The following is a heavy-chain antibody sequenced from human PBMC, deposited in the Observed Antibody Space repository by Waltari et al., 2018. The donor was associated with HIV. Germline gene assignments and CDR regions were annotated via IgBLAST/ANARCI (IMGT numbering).Heavy chain of an antibody. D-gene: IGHD5-18*01. J-gene: IGHJ6*02. Sequence: QVQLVESGGGVVQPGRSLRLSCLASGFTFRSFDIHWVRQAPGKGLEWVAVISNDGSNKYYVDSVKGRFTISRDNSKNILYLQMNSLRAEDTAVYYCARERRGYTYGFDNYGMDVWGQGTTATVSS. CDR1: GFTFRSFD. CDR2: ISNDGSNK. V-gene: IGHV3-30*06. CDR3: ARERRGYTYGFDNYGMDV.